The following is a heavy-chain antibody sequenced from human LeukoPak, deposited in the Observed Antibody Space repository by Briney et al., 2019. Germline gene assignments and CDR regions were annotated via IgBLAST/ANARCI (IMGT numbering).Heavy chain of an antibody. CDR1: GGSFSGCY. CDR2: INHSGST. D-gene: IGHD3-10*01. CDR3: ASEVTNYYYYYMDV. V-gene: IGHV4-34*01. J-gene: IGHJ6*03. Sequence: PSETLSLTCAVYGGSFSGCYWSWIRQPPGKGLEWIGEINHSGSTNYNPSLKSRVTISVDTSKNQFSLKLSSVTAADTAAYYCASEVTNYYYYYMDVWGKGTTVTVSS.